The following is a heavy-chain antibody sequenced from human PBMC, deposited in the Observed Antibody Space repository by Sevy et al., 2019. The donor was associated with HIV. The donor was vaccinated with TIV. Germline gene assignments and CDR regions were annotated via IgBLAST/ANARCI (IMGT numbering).Heavy chain of an antibody. CDR3: ARVRYTYGFPIFFDY. CDR2: YSGST. D-gene: IGHD5-18*01. CDR1: GGSISSYY. Sequence: SETLSLTCSASGGSISSYYWSWIRQPPGKGLEWIDYSGSTSYNSSLKSRVTISVDRSKNQFSLKLRSVTAADTAIYYCARVRYTYGFPIFFDYWGQGILVTVSS. J-gene: IGHJ4*02. V-gene: IGHV4-59*01.